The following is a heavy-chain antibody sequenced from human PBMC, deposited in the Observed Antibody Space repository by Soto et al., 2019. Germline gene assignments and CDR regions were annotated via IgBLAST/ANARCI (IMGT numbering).Heavy chain of an antibody. CDR3: AKDLSGSYRTYYYYGMDV. Sequence: GGSLRLSCAASGFTFSSYAMSWVRQAPGKGLEWVSAISGSGGSTYYADSVKGRFTTSRDNSKNTLYLQMNSLRAEDTAVYYCAKDLSGSYRTYYYYGMDVWGQGTTVTVSS. V-gene: IGHV3-23*01. J-gene: IGHJ6*02. CDR2: ISGSGGST. CDR1: GFTFSSYA. D-gene: IGHD1-26*01.